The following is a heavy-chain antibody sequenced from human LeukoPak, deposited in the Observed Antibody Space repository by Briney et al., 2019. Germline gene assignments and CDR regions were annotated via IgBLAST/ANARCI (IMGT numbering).Heavy chain of an antibody. CDR3: PRVLYLGYCSGGSCYSGNNWFDP. D-gene: IGHD2-15*01. CDR2: IYYSGST. Sequence: SETLSLTCTVSGGSISSSSYYWGWIRQPPGKGLECIGSIYYSGSTYYNPSLKSRVTISVDTSKNQFSLKLSSVTAADTAVYYCPRVLYLGYCSGGSCYSGNNWFDPWGQGTLVTVSS. J-gene: IGHJ5*02. CDR1: GGSISSSSYY. V-gene: IGHV4-39*07.